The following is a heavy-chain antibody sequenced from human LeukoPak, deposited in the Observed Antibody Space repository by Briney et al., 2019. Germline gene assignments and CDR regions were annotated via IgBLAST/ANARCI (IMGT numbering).Heavy chain of an antibody. J-gene: IGHJ5*02. CDR3: ARARFAFDSSALDGNWFDP. D-gene: IGHD3-22*01. Sequence: ASVKVSCKASGYTFTGYYMHWVRQAPGQGLEWMGWINPNSGGTNYAQKFQGRVTMTRDTSISTAYMELSRLRSDDTAVYYCARARFAFDSSALDGNWFDPWGQGTLVTVSS. V-gene: IGHV1-2*02. CDR2: INPNSGGT. CDR1: GYTFTGYY.